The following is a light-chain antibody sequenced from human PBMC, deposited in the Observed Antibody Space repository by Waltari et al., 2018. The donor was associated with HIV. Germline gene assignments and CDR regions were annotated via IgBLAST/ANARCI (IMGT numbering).Light chain of an antibody. V-gene: IGLV1-47*01. CDR2: TNN. Sequence: QSVLTQPPSASGTPGQRVTISCSGSSSNIGINDVYWYQHRPGTAPKLLIFTNNPRPSWFPDRFSASKSGSSASLASSALQSDDEAEYYCAAWDGSLRGGVFGGGTKLTV. CDR3: AAWDGSLRGGV. CDR1: SSNIGIND. J-gene: IGLJ3*02.